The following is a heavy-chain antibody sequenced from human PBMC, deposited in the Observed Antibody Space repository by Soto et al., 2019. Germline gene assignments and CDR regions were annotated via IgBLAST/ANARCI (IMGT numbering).Heavy chain of an antibody. V-gene: IGHV3-23*01. D-gene: IGHD3-16*01. CDR2: ISGSGGRT. CDR1: GFPFSSYA. Sequence: EMQLLESGGGLVQPGGSLRLSCVASGFPFSSYAMSWVRQTPGKGLEWVSGISGSGGRTYYADSVKGRFTISRDNSNNTLLLQMYILRVEDTAVYFCAKGGYYSLFDIWGQGTVVTVSA. CDR3: AKGGYYSLFDI. J-gene: IGHJ3*02.